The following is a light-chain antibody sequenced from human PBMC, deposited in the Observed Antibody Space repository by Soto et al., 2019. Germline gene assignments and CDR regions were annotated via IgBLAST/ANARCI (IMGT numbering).Light chain of an antibody. J-gene: IGKJ1*01. V-gene: IGKV1-39*01. CDR1: QIISNY. CDR3: QQSYSTPPT. Sequence: DIQMTQSPSSLSASVGDRVTITCRASQIISNYLNWYQQKPGKAPKLLIYAASSLQSGVPSRFSGSGSGTDFTLTISSLQPEDFATYYCQQSYSTPPTFGQGTKVDIK. CDR2: AAS.